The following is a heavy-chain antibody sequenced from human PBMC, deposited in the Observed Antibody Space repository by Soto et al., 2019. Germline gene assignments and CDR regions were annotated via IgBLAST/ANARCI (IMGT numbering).Heavy chain of an antibody. CDR3: VKEYCTGGSCFDAFDL. Sequence: EAELVESGGGLVQPGGSLTLSCAASGFIFSDYEVDWVRQAPGRGPEGISYISDGGTTIYYAASVKGRFTISRDDAKKSLYLHMNNLRVGDTAIYFCVKEYCTGGSCFDAFDLWGQGTVVTVSS. D-gene: IGHD2-15*01. CDR1: GFIFSDYE. CDR2: ISDGGTTI. J-gene: IGHJ3*01. V-gene: IGHV3-48*03.